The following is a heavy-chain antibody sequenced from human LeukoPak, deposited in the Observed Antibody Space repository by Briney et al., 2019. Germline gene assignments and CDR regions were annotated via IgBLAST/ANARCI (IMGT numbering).Heavy chain of an antibody. J-gene: IGHJ4*02. CDR1: GGSISGDY. CDR3: ARVLVDCSGGSCYYFDY. V-gene: IGHV4-30-4*01. CDR2: IYYSGSP. Sequence: SETLSLTCTVSGGSISGDYWSWIRQSPGKGLEWIGYIYYSGSPYSNPSLKSRLTISVDTSKNQFSLKLSSVTAADTAVYYCARVLVDCSGGSCYYFDYWGQGTLVTVSS. D-gene: IGHD2-15*01.